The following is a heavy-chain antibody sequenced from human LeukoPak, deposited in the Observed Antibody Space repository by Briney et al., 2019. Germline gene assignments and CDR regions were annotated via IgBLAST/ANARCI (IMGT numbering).Heavy chain of an antibody. CDR3: AKGPDPDYYYYMDV. CDR1: GFTFSSYW. CDR2: IKQDGSEK. J-gene: IGHJ6*03. V-gene: IGHV3-7*03. Sequence: GGSLRLSCAASGFTFSSYWMSWVRQAPGKGLEWVANIKQDGSEKYYVDSVKGRFTISRDNAKNSLYLQMNSLRAEDTAVYYCAKGPDPDYYYYMDVWGKGTTVTVSS.